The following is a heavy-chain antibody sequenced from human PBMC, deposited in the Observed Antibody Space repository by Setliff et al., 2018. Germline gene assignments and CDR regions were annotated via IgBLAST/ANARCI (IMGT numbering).Heavy chain of an antibody. J-gene: IGHJ5*02. CDR3: AKDTYIGDFWSGYYIQGQFDP. D-gene: IGHD3-3*01. CDR1: GYAFTSYA. CDR2: INAGNGNT. V-gene: IGHV1-3*01. Sequence: ASVKVSCKASGYAFTSYAMHWVRQAPGQRLEWMGWINAGNGNTKYSQKFQGRVTITRDTSANTAYMELSSLRSEDTAVYYCAKDTYIGDFWSGYYIQGQFDPWGQGTLVTVSS.